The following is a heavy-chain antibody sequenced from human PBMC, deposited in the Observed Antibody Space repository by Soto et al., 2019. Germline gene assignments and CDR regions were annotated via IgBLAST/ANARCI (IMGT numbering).Heavy chain of an antibody. Sequence: PSETLSLTCTVSGGSIGGSNYFWGWIRQSPGTGLEWLGTIYSSGSTYYNPSLKSRITMSLDTSKNQFSLNLGSVTAADTAVYYCKRGRFGVRGVTPMDVWGPGTKVTVSS. J-gene: IGHJ6*02. D-gene: IGHD3-10*01. V-gene: IGHV4-39*01. CDR3: KRGRFGVRGVTPMDV. CDR1: GGSIGGSNYF. CDR2: IYSSGST.